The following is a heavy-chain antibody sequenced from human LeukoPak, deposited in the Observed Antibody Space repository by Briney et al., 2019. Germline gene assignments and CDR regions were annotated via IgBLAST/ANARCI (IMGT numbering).Heavy chain of an antibody. J-gene: IGHJ4*02. CDR2: INHSGST. CDR3: ARGMTTVTSDY. D-gene: IGHD4-17*01. CDR1: GGSFSGYY. Sequence: PSETLSLTCAVYGGSFSGYYWSWIRQPPGKGLEWIGEINHSGSTNYNPSLKSRVTISVDTSKNQFSLKPSSVTAADTAVYYCARGMTTVTSDYWGQGTLVTVSS. V-gene: IGHV4-34*01.